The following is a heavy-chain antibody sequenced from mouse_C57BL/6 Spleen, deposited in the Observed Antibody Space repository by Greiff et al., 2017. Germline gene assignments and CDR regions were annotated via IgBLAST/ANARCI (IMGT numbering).Heavy chain of an antibody. J-gene: IGHJ1*03. Sequence: EVKLVVSGGGFVKPGGSLKLSCAASGFTFSSYAMSWVRPTPDKRLEWVATISDGGSYNYYPDNVKGRFTISRDNDKNNLYLQMSHLKSEDTAMYYCARQDWDVWYLDVWGTGTTVTVSS. D-gene: IGHD4-1*01. CDR3: ARQDWDVWYLDV. CDR1: GFTFSSYA. CDR2: ISDGGSYN. V-gene: IGHV5-4*03.